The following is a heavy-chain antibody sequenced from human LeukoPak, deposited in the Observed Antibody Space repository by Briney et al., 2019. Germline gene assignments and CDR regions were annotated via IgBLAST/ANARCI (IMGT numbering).Heavy chain of an antibody. CDR2: IYTSGST. Sequence: ASETLSLTCTVSGGSISSYYWSWIRQPAGKGLEWIGSIYTSGSTNYNPSLKSRVTMSVDTSKNQFSLKLSSVTAADTAVYYCARVGSGRYCSSTSCYTDLAAFDIWGQGTMVTVSS. J-gene: IGHJ3*02. V-gene: IGHV4-4*07. CDR1: GGSISSYY. CDR3: ARVGSGRYCSSTSCYTDLAAFDI. D-gene: IGHD2-2*02.